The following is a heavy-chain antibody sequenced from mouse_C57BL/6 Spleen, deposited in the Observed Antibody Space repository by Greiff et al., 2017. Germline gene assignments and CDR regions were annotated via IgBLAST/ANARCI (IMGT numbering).Heavy chain of an antibody. D-gene: IGHD2-4*01. CDR2: LYPRSGNT. J-gene: IGHJ4*01. Sequence: VQLQQSGAELARPGASVKLSCKASGYTFTSYGISWVTQRTGQGLEWIGELYPRSGNTYYNEKFKGKATLTADKSSSTAYMELRSLKSEDSAVYFCARERDDDGYYAMDYWGQGTSVTVSS. V-gene: IGHV1-81*01. CDR1: GYTFTSYG. CDR3: ARERDDDGYYAMDY.